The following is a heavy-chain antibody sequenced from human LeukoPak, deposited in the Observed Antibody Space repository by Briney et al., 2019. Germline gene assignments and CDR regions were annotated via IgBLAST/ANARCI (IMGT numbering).Heavy chain of an antibody. V-gene: IGHV3-53*01. J-gene: IGHJ4*02. CDR3: ARVPLMDGYSYFDY. Sequence: GGSLRLSCAASGFTFSYAWMSWVRQAPGKGLEWVSVIYSGGSTYYADSVKGRFTISRDNSKNTLYLQMNSLRAEDTAVYYCARVPLMDGYSYFDYWGQGTLVTVSS. CDR2: IYSGGST. D-gene: IGHD5-24*01. CDR1: GFTFSYAW.